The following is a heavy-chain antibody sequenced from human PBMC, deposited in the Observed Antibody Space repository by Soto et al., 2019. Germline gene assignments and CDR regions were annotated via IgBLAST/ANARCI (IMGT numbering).Heavy chain of an antibody. CDR3: TTATNQLRFLDDAFDI. Sequence: GGSLRLSCAASGFTFSNAWMSWVRQAPGKGLEWVGRIKSKTDGGTTDYAAPVKGRFTISRDDSKNTLYLQMNSLKTEDTAVYYCTTATNQLRFLDDAFDIWGQGTMVTVSS. CDR2: IKSKTDGGTT. CDR1: GFTFSNAW. J-gene: IGHJ3*02. V-gene: IGHV3-15*01. D-gene: IGHD3-3*01.